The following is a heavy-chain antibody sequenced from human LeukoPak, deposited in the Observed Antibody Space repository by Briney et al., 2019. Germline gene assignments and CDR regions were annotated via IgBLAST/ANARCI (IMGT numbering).Heavy chain of an antibody. CDR2: LNPHSGGT. CDR1: GYTLRDYY. D-gene: IGHD2-15*01. V-gene: IGHV1-2*02. Sequence: ASVTVSCEASGYTLRDYYIYWVRQAPGQGLEGLGWLNPHSGGTNYAQKFQGRVTLTSDTSISTAYMELSPLTSDDTAIYYCARGLRIINGLDVWGQGTTVIVSS. J-gene: IGHJ6*02. CDR3: ARGLRIINGLDV.